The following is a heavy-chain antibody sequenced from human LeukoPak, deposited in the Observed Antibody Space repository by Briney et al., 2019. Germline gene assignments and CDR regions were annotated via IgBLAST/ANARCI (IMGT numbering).Heavy chain of an antibody. V-gene: IGHV3-23*01. CDR1: GFTFSSSA. D-gene: IGHD3-22*01. Sequence: GGSLRLSCAASGFTFSSSAMSWVRQAPGKGLEWVSAISNNGGYTYYADSVKGRFTISRDNSKNTLYLQMNSLRAEDTAVYYCARERAPGDYYDSSGYFFDIWGQGTMVTVSS. J-gene: IGHJ3*02. CDR3: ARERAPGDYYDSSGYFFDI. CDR2: ISNNGGYT.